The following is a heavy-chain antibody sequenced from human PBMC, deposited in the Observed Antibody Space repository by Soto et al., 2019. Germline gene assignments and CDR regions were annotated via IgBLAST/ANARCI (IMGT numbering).Heavy chain of an antibody. Sequence: GGSLRLSCTAFGFSLSSYEMDWVRQPPGKGLVWVSRTNQDGSIINYADSVKGRFTISRDNAKNTLYLEMNSLRVEDTAVYYCTRDIGGRGAYWGPGTLVTVSS. V-gene: IGHV3-74*01. D-gene: IGHD3-16*01. CDR1: GFSLSSYE. CDR2: TNQDGSII. J-gene: IGHJ4*02. CDR3: TRDIGGRGAY.